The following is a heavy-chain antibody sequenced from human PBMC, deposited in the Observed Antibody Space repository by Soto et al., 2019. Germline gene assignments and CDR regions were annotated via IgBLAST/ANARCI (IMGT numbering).Heavy chain of an antibody. CDR1: GYTFTSYD. D-gene: IGHD3-10*01. V-gene: IGHV1-8*01. CDR3: ARGRRAMVRGVNYYFDY. Sequence: ASVKVSCKASGYTFTSYDINWVRQATGQGLEWMGWMNPNSGNTGYAQKFQGRVTMTRNTSKSTAYMELSSLRSEDTAVYYCARGRRAMVRGVNYYFDYWGQGTLVTVSS. J-gene: IGHJ4*02. CDR2: MNPNSGNT.